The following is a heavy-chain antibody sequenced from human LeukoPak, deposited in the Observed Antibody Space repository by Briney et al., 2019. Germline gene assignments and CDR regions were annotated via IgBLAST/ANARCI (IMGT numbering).Heavy chain of an antibody. V-gene: IGHV3-20*04. J-gene: IGHJ4*02. CDR1: GFMFDDYG. Sequence: GGSLRLSCAASGFMFDDYGMSWVRQAPGKGLEWVSGINWNGGSKGYADSVKGRFTISRDNAKNSLYLQMNSLRAEDTAVYYCARPGKWELLGTFDYWGQGTLVTVSA. CDR3: ARPGKWELLGTFDY. D-gene: IGHD1-26*01. CDR2: INWNGGSK.